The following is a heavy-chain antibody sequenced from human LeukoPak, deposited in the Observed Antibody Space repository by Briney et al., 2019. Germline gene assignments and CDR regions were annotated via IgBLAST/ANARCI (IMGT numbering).Heavy chain of an antibody. V-gene: IGHV1-69*05. CDR3: ARESRIGSYFSPAAAFDI. Sequence: GSSVKVSCKASGGTFSSYAISWVRQAPGQGLEWMGGIIPIFGTANYAQKFQGRVTITTDESTSTAYMELSSLRSEDTAVYYCARESRIGSYFSPAAAFDIWGQGTMVTVSS. J-gene: IGHJ3*02. CDR1: GGTFSSYA. D-gene: IGHD1-26*01. CDR2: IIPIFGTA.